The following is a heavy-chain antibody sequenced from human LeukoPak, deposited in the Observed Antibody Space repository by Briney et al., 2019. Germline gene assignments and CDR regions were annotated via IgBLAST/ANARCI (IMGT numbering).Heavy chain of an antibody. CDR1: GYSISSGYY. Sequence: PSETLSLTCTVSGYSISSGYYWGWIRQPPGKGLEWIGSIYYSGSTYYNPSLKSRVTISVDTSKNQFSLKLSSVTAADTAVYYCARVSRRTKTAGYFNWFDPWGQGTLVTVSS. D-gene: IGHD3-9*01. CDR2: IYYSGST. J-gene: IGHJ5*02. V-gene: IGHV4-38-2*02. CDR3: ARVSRRTKTAGYFNWFDP.